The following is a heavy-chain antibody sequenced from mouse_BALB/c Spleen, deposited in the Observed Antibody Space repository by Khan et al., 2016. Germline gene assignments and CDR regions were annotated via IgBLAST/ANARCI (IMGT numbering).Heavy chain of an antibody. J-gene: IGHJ3*01. CDR1: GFNIKDYY. D-gene: IGHD2-4*01. CDR3: TESTMITPFAS. Sequence: VQLQQSGAELVRSGASVKLSCTASGFNIKDYYMHWVKQRPEQGLEWIGWIDPENGDTEYAPKFQGKATMTADASSNTAYLQLSSLTSEDTAVYYCTESTMITPFASSGHVPLVPFSS. CDR2: IDPENGDT. V-gene: IGHV14-4*02.